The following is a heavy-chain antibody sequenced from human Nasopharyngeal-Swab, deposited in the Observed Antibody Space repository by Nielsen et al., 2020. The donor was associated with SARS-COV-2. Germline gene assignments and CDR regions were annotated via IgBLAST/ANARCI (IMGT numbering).Heavy chain of an antibody. CDR3: ARSVGSFYGQGAFDI. CDR1: GFTFGDYA. V-gene: IGHV3-49*01. CDR2: IRSKTYGGAP. Sequence: GGSLRLSCTTSGFTFGDYAMSWFRQAPGKGLEWVGFIRSKTYGGAPEYAASVKGRFTISRDGAESIAYLQMNSLEPEDTGVYYCARSVGSFYGQGAFDIWGQGTMVTVSS. D-gene: IGHD1-26*01. J-gene: IGHJ3*02.